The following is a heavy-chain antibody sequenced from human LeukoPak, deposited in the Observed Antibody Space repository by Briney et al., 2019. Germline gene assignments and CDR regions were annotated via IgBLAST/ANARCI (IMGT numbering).Heavy chain of an antibody. Sequence: SETLSLTCTVSGGSISSYYWSWIRQPPGKGPEWIGYIYTSGSTNYNPSLKSRVTISVDTSKNQFSLKLSSVTAADTAVYYCARLKEKWELPTDLDYWGQGTLVTVSS. CDR1: GGSISSYY. CDR2: IYTSGST. D-gene: IGHD1-26*01. J-gene: IGHJ4*02. V-gene: IGHV4-4*09. CDR3: ARLKEKWELPTDLDY.